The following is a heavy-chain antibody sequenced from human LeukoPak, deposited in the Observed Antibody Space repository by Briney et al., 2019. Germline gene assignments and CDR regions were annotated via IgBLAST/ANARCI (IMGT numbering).Heavy chain of an antibody. J-gene: IGHJ4*02. CDR1: GFTFNNYV. D-gene: IGHD3-10*01. Sequence: GGSLRLSCAASGFTFNNYVMSWVRQAPGKGLEWVSGISGSGASKVYADSVRGRFTISRDNSKNTLYLQMNSLGAVDTAVYYCARFGGFDYWGQGTLVTVSS. CDR2: ISGSGASK. CDR3: ARFGGFDY. V-gene: IGHV3-23*01.